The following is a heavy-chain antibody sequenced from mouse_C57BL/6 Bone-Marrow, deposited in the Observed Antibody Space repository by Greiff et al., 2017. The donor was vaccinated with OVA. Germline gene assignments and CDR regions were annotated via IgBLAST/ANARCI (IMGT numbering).Heavy chain of an antibody. V-gene: IGHV1-18*01. CDR2: INPNNGGT. CDR3: ARGDYYGSKKDFDY. D-gene: IGHD1-1*01. Sequence: VQLQQSGPELVKPGASVKIPCKASGYTSTDYNMDWVKQSHGKSLEWIGDINPNNGGTIYNQKFKGKATLTVDKSSSTAYMELRSLTSEDTAVYYCARGDYYGSKKDFDYWGQGTTLTVSS. CDR1: GYTSTDYN. J-gene: IGHJ2*01.